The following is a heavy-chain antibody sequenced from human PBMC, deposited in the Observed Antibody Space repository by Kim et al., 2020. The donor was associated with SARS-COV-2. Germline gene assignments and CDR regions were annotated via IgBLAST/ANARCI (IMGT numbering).Heavy chain of an antibody. D-gene: IGHD2-21*02. Sequence: GGSLRLSCAASGFTFSSYSMNWVRQAPGKGLECVSSISTSSSYIYYADSVRGRSTISRDNAKHSLYLQMTSLRAEDTAVYYCAKAVVTYVPGNCGQGTL. CDR3: AKAVVTYVPGN. J-gene: IGHJ4*02. V-gene: IGHV3-21*01. CDR1: GFTFSSYS. CDR2: ISTSSSYI.